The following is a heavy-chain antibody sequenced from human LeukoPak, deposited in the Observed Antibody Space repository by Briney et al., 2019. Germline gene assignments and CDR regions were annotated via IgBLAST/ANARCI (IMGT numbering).Heavy chain of an antibody. CDR3: ARVSRSSWYDYFDY. D-gene: IGHD6-13*01. V-gene: IGHV1-18*01. Sequence: ASVKVSCKASGYSFTNYGISWVRQAPGQGLEWMGWISAYNGNTNYAQKLQGRVTMTTDTSTSTAYMELRSLRSDDTAVYYCARVSRSSWYDYFDYWGQGTLVTVSS. CDR1: GYSFTNYG. J-gene: IGHJ4*02. CDR2: ISAYNGNT.